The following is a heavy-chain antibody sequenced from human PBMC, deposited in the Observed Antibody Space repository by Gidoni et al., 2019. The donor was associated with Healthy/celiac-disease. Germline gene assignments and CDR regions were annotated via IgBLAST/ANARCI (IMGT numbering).Heavy chain of an antibody. V-gene: IGHV3-7*01. CDR2: IKQEGSEK. CDR3: ARESDPGYNDY. D-gene: IGHD5-12*01. Sequence: EVQLVESGGGLVQPGGSLRLSCAASGFTFSSYWMSWVRQGPGKGLEWVANIKQEGSEKYYVDTVKGRFIISRDNAKNSLYLQMNSLRAEDTAVYYCARESDPGYNDYWGQGTLVTVSS. J-gene: IGHJ4*02. CDR1: GFTFSSYW.